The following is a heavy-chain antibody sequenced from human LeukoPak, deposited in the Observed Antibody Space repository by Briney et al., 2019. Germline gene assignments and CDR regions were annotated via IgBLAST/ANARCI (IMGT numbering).Heavy chain of an antibody. CDR1: GFIFSSSW. CDR2: INPDGGAE. Sequence: PGGSLRLSCAASGFIFSSSWMNWVRQAPGEGLEWVANINPDGGAERYVDSVEGRFTISRDNAKSSLCLQMSSLRSEDTAVYYCATWYCDGDCYSRWGQGTLVTVSS. CDR3: ATWYCDGDCYSR. V-gene: IGHV3-7*01. J-gene: IGHJ4*02. D-gene: IGHD2-21*02.